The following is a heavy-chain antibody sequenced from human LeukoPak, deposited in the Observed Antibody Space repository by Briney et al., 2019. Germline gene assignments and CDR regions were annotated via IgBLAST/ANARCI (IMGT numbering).Heavy chain of an antibody. CDR1: GFTFSSYA. CDR3: ARRVAVAVDY. CDR2: ISYDGSNK. V-gene: IGHV3-30-3*01. D-gene: IGHD6-19*01. J-gene: IGHJ4*02. Sequence: GGSLRLSCAASGFTFSSYAMHWVRQAPGKGLEWAAVISYDGSNKYYADSVKGRFTISRDNSKNTLYLQMNSLRAEDTAVYYCARRVAVAVDYWGQGTLVTVSS.